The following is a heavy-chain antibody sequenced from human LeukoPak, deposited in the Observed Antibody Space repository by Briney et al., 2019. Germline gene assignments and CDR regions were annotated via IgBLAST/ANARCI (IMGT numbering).Heavy chain of an antibody. D-gene: IGHD3-10*01. J-gene: IGHJ6*03. V-gene: IGHV3-30*02. CDR1: GFTFSSYG. CDR2: IRYDGSNK. Sequence: GGSLGLSCAASGFTFSSYGMHWVRQAPGKGLEWVAFIRYDGSNKYYTDSVRGRFTISRDNSKNTLYLQMNSLRAEDAAIYYCARVLYYYASVSYNYYMDVWGKGTTVTISS. CDR3: ARVLYYYASVSYNYYMDV.